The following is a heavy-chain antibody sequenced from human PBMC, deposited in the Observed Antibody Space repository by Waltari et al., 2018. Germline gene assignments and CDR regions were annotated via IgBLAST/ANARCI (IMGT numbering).Heavy chain of an antibody. D-gene: IGHD1-26*01. J-gene: IGHJ4*02. CDR1: GYSLTELS. Sequence: QVQLVQSGAEVKKPGASVKVSCKVSGYSLTELSMTWFRQAPGKGLAWMGGFDPEDGETIYAQKFQGRVTMTEDTSTDTAYMELSSLRSEDTAVYYCAIESDVGGSYYFDYWGQGTLVTVSS. V-gene: IGHV1-24*01. CDR3: AIESDVGGSYYFDY. CDR2: FDPEDGET.